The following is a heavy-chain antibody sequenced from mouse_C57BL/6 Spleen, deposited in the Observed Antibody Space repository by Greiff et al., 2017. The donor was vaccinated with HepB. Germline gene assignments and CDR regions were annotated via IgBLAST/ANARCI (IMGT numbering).Heavy chain of an antibody. J-gene: IGHJ3*01. Sequence: VQGVESGAELVKPGASVKISCKASGYAFSSYWMNWVKQRPGRGLEWIGQIYPGDGDTNYNGKFKGKATLTADKSSSTAYMQLSSLTSEDSAVYFCAREGLDSSGYFAYWGQGTLVTVSA. D-gene: IGHD3-2*02. CDR2: IYPGDGDT. V-gene: IGHV1-80*01. CDR1: GYAFSSYW. CDR3: AREGLDSSGYFAY.